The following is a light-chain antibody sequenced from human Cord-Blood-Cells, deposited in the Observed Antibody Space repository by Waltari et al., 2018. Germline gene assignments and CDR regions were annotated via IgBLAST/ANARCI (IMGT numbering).Light chain of an antibody. CDR3: QQYNNWPPRT. V-gene: IGKV3-15*01. Sequence: EIVMTQSPATLSVSPGERATLSCRASQSVSSNLAWYQQKPGQAPRPLIYGASTRATGIPARFSDSGSETEFTLTISSLQSEEFAVYYCQQYNNWPPRTFGPGTKVDIK. J-gene: IGKJ3*01. CDR2: GAS. CDR1: QSVSSN.